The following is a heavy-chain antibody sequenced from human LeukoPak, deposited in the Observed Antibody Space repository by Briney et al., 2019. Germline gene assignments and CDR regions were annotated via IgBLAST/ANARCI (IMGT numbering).Heavy chain of an antibody. CDR1: GYTFTTYG. CDR2: ISTYNGNT. J-gene: IGHJ3*02. V-gene: IGHV1-18*01. D-gene: IGHD3-22*01. Sequence: ASVKVSCKASGYTFTTYGISWVRQAPGQGLEWMGWISTYNGNTKYAQKFQGRVTMTTDTSTSTAHMELRSLRSADTAVYYCARDWYYYDSSGYSHDAFDIWGQGTMVTVSS. CDR3: ARDWYYYDSSGYSHDAFDI.